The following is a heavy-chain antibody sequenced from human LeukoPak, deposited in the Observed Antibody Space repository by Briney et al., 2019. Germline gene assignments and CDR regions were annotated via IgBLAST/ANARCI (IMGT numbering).Heavy chain of an antibody. V-gene: IGHV3-30-3*01. CDR1: GFTFSSYA. CDR3: AREKWGLVVFDY. D-gene: IGHD1-26*01. CDR2: ISYDGSNK. Sequence: GGSLRLSCAASGFTFSSYAMHWVRQAPGKGLEWVAVISYDGSNKYYADSVKGRFTISRDNSKNTLYLQMNSLRAEDTAVYYCAREKWGLVVFDYWGQGTLVTVSS. J-gene: IGHJ4*02.